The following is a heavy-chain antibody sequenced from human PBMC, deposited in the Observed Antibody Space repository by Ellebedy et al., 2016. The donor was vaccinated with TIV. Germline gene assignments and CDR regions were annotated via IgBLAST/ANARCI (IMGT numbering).Heavy chain of an antibody. Sequence: SETLSLXCTVSGGSISSGSYYWSWIRQPAGKGLEWIGRIYTSGSTNYNPSLKSRVTMSVDTSKNQFSLKLSSVTAADTAVYYCARAPDYYDSRDYSYLWPHFDYWGQGTLVTVSS. D-gene: IGHD3-22*01. CDR2: IYTSGST. CDR3: ARAPDYYDSRDYSYLWPHFDY. J-gene: IGHJ4*02. V-gene: IGHV4-61*02. CDR1: GGSISSGSYY.